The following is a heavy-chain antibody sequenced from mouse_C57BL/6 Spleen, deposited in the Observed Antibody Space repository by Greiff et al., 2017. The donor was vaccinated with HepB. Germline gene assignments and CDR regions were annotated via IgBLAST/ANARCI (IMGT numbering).Heavy chain of an antibody. Sequence: VQLQHSGAELVRPGASVKLSCTASGFNIKDDYMHWVKQRPEQGLEWIGWIDPENGDTEYASKFQGKATITADTSSNTAYLQLSILTSEDTAVYYCTPTTVVHYFDYWGQGTTLTVSS. CDR2: IDPENGDT. J-gene: IGHJ2*01. CDR3: TPTTVVHYFDY. D-gene: IGHD1-1*01. CDR1: GFNIKDDY. V-gene: IGHV14-4*01.